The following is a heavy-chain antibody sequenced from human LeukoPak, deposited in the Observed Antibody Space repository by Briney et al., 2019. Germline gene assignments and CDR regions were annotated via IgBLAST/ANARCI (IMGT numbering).Heavy chain of an antibody. CDR1: GFTFSSYW. J-gene: IGHJ5*02. D-gene: IGHD6-19*01. CDR2: IKQDGSEK. V-gene: IGHV3-7*03. Sequence: GGSLRLSCAASGFTFSSYWMSWVRQAPGKGLEWVANIKQDGSEKYYVDSVKGRFTISRDNAKNSLYLQMNSLRAEDTAMYYCARDSQPGIAVAGNWFDPWGQGTLVTVSS. CDR3: ARDSQPGIAVAGNWFDP.